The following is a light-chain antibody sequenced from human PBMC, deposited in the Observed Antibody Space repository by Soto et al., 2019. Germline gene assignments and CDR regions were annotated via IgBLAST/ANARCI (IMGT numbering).Light chain of an antibody. CDR2: GAS. Sequence: EIVMTQSPSTLSVSPGDRATLSCRASQSVSSNLAGYQHKLGQAPRLLIYGASIRATGIPATFSGSWSGTEFTLTISSLQSKDFAVYYCQQYNNWPPWTFGHGTKVEIK. CDR1: QSVSSN. V-gene: IGKV3-15*01. J-gene: IGKJ1*01. CDR3: QQYNNWPPWT.